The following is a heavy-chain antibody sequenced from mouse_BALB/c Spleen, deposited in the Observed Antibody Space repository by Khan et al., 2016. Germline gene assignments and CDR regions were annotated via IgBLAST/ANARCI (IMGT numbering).Heavy chain of an antibody. Sequence: QVQLQQSVAELERPGSSVRISCKASGYAFSSFWMNWVKQRPGQGLEWIGQIYPGAGDITYDGNFKGKVTLTAAKSSNTVYMQLSSLTSEDSAVYFCARSRYGNFAPYAWDYWGQGTSVTVSS. D-gene: IGHD2-1*01. V-gene: IGHV1-80*01. CDR1: GYAFSSFW. CDR3: ARSRYGNFAPYAWDY. CDR2: IYPGAGDI. J-gene: IGHJ4*01.